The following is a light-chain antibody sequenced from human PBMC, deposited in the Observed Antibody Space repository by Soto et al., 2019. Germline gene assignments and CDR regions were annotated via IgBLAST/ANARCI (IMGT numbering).Light chain of an antibody. CDR1: QSVSSN. J-gene: IGKJ2*01. Sequence: DIVMTQSPATLSVSPGERATLSCRASQSVSSNLAWYQQRPGQAPRLLIYGASTRATGIPARFSGSGSGTEFTLTISSLQSEDFAVYYCQQYNDWPPAYTFGQGTNLEIK. V-gene: IGKV3-15*01. CDR3: QQYNDWPPAYT. CDR2: GAS.